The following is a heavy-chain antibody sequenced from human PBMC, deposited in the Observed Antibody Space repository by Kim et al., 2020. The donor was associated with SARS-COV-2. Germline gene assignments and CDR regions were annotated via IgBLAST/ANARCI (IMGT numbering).Heavy chain of an antibody. CDR2: IWYDGSNK. CDR1: GFTFSSYG. J-gene: IGHJ2*01. Sequence: GGSLRLSCAASGFTFSSYGMHWVRQAPGKGLEWVAVIWYDGSNKYYADSVKGRFTISRDNSKNTLYLQMNSLRAEDTAVYYCARTHGRIAVAGTRYFDLWGRGTLVTVSS. CDR3: ARTHGRIAVAGTRYFDL. V-gene: IGHV3-33*01. D-gene: IGHD6-19*01.